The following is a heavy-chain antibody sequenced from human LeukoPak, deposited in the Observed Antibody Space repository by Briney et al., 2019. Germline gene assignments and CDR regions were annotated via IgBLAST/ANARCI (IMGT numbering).Heavy chain of an antibody. J-gene: IGHJ5*02. CDR2: ISWNSGSI. V-gene: IGHV3-9*01. D-gene: IGHD5-12*01. CDR1: GFTFDDYA. CDR3: AKDLILGYSGYHRENWFDP. Sequence: GRSLRLSCAASGFTFDDYAMHWVRQAPGKGLEWVSGISWNSGSIGYADSVKGRFTISRDNSKNTLYLQMNSLRAEDTAVYYCAKDLILGYSGYHRENWFDPWGQGTLVTVSS.